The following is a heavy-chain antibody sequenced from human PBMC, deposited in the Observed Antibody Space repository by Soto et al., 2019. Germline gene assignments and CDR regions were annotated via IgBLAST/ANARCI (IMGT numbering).Heavy chain of an antibody. J-gene: IGHJ6*02. V-gene: IGHV6-1*01. CDR3: ARAGTTVVTGYYYYGMEV. CDR1: GDSVSSNSAA. D-gene: IGHD4-17*01. CDR2: TYYRSKWYN. Sequence: PSQTLSLTCAISGDSVSSNSAAWNWIRQSPSRGLEWLGRTYYRSKWYNDYAVSVKSRITINPDTSKNQFSLQLNSVTPEDTAVYYCARAGTTVVTGYYYYGMEVWGQGTTVTVSS.